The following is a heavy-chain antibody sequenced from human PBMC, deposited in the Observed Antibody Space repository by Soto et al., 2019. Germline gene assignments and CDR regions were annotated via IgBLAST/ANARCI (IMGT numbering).Heavy chain of an antibody. CDR3: ARVSTVRSPKPYYGMDV. CDR1: GFTFSSYA. V-gene: IGHV3-30-3*01. J-gene: IGHJ6*02. CDR2: ISYDGSNK. Sequence: GGSLRLSCAASGFTFSSYAMHWVRQAPGKGLEWVAVISYDGSNKYYADSVKGRFTISRDNSKNTLYLQMNSLRAEDTAVYYCARVSTVRSPKPYYGMDVWGQGTTVT. D-gene: IGHD3-10*01.